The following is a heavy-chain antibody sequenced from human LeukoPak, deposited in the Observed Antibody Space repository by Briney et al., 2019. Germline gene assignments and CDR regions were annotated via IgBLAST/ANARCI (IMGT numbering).Heavy chain of an antibody. Sequence: GGSLRLSCVASGFSISTYWMHWVRQAPGKGLVWVSRINPYGSSTNYADSVKGRFTISRDSARNTVYLQMNSLGADDTAVYYCARGNSGSSGLWDSWGQGTLVTVSS. D-gene: IGHD1-26*01. V-gene: IGHV3-74*01. CDR3: ARGNSGSSGLWDS. CDR2: INPYGSST. CDR1: GFSISTYW. J-gene: IGHJ4*02.